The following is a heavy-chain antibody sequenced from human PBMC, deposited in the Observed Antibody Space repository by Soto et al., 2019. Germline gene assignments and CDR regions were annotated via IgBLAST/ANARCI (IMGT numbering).Heavy chain of an antibody. CDR2: IKQDGSEI. Sequence: LRLSCAASGFAFSNYWMSWVRQAPGKGLEWVAIIKQDGSEIYYVDSARGRFTISRDNAKNSLYLQMNSLRTEDTALYYCARNRDYAFDYWGRGTLVTVSS. CDR3: ARNRDYAFDY. CDR1: GFAFSNYW. J-gene: IGHJ4*02. D-gene: IGHD4-17*01. V-gene: IGHV3-7*01.